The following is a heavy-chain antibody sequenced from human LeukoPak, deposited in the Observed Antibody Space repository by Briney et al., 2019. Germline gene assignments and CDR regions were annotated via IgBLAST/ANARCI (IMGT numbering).Heavy chain of an antibody. J-gene: IGHJ5*02. D-gene: IGHD3-10*01. CDR1: GGSFSGYY. V-gene: IGHV4-34*01. CDR2: INHSGST. CDR3: AREPTYYYGSGKLNWFDP. Sequence: SETLSLTCAVYGGSFSGYYWSWIRQPPGKGLEWIGEINHSGSTNYNPSLKSRVTISVDTSKNQFSLKLSSVTAADTAVYYCAREPTYYYGSGKLNWFDPWGQGTLVTGSS.